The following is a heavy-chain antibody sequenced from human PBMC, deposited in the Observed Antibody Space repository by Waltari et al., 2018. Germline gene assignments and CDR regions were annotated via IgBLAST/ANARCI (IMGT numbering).Heavy chain of an antibody. V-gene: IGHV4-59*01. CDR1: GGSISSYY. J-gene: IGHJ5*02. D-gene: IGHD3-3*01. CDR2: IYYSGST. CDR3: ARDRFPYYDFWSGYYTGGWFDP. Sequence: QVQLQESGPGLVKPSETLSLTCTVSGGSISSYYWSWIRQPPGTGLEWIGYIYYSGSTNYNPSLKSRVTISVDTSKNQFSLKLSSVTAAYTAVYYCARDRFPYYDFWSGYYTGGWFDPWGQGTLVTVSS.